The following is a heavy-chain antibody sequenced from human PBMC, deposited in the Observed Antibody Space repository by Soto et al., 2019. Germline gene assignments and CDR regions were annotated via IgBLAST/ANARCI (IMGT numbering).Heavy chain of an antibody. CDR2: MYNTGST. Sequence: SETLALTCTVSGGSISGYYWSWIRQPPGKGVEWIGDMYNTGSTVYNPSFKSRVPIPVAKSKSQPSLRLNSVTAADTAVYYCARNLWGYCGTDCYPLDVWGQGTTVTVSS. D-gene: IGHD2-21*02. V-gene: IGHV4-59*01. CDR1: GGSISGYY. CDR3: ARNLWGYCGTDCYPLDV. J-gene: IGHJ6*02.